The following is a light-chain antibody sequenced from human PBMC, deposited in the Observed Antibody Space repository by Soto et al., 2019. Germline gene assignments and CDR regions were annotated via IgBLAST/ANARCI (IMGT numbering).Light chain of an antibody. Sequence: DVQMTQSPSSLSAFVGDRVTITCRASQGIAPCLAWFQQKPGKVPKLLIYATSTLQSGVPSRFSVSGDGTDFTLTISSLQPEDVATYYCQKYNTAPLTCGGGTKVEIK. CDR3: QKYNTAPLT. V-gene: IGKV1-27*01. CDR1: QGIAPC. J-gene: IGKJ4*01. CDR2: ATS.